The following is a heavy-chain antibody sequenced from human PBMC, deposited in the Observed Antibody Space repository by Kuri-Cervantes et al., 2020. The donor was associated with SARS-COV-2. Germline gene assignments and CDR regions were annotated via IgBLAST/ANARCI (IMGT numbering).Heavy chain of an antibody. Sequence: ASVKVSCKASGYTFTGYYMHWVRQAPGQGLKWMGWINPNSGGTNYAQKFQGRVTMTRDTSIGTAYMELNRLRSDDSAVYYCVRFRYYDSIRNASDIWGQGTMVTVSS. J-gene: IGHJ3*02. V-gene: IGHV1-2*02. CDR3: VRFRYYDSIRNASDI. D-gene: IGHD3-22*01. CDR1: GYTFTGYY. CDR2: INPNSGGT.